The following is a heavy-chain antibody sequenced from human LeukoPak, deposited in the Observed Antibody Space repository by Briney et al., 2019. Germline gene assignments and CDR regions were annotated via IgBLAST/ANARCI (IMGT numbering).Heavy chain of an antibody. Sequence: PGGSLRLSCEVSGFTFSDSWMHWVRQTPGKGLVWVSRMYGDMREISYADSVKGRFTISRDNAKNTVYLQMHSLRGDDTAVYDCARDLGLRGSTWGQGTLVTVSS. V-gene: IGHV3-74*01. CDR2: MYGDMREI. CDR1: GFTFSDSW. D-gene: IGHD4-23*01. CDR3: ARDLGLRGST. J-gene: IGHJ5*02.